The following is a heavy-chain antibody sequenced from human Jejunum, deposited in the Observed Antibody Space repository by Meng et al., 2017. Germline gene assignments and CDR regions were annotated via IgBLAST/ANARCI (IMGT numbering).Heavy chain of an antibody. CDR1: GFTCRCYG. D-gene: IGHD6-19*01. CDR2: IWFDGSKT. V-gene: IGHV3-33*01. Sequence: ERLVGSGGGVVQPGTARRLACAASGFTCRCYGMHWVRQAPGKGLEWVAVIWFDGSKTYYADSVKGRFTVSRDNSKNTLYLQMNSLRADDTAVYYCARYRSGSSDYWGPGTLVTVSS. CDR3: ARYRSGSSDY. J-gene: IGHJ4*02.